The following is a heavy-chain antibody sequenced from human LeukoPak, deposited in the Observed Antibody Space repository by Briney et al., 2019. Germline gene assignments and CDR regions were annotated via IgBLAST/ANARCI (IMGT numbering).Heavy chain of an antibody. CDR2: ISAYNGNT. J-gene: IGHJ4*02. CDR1: GYTFSSYA. CDR3: ARDHGSRARYFDS. D-gene: IGHD2-2*01. V-gene: IGHV1-18*01. Sequence: GASVKVSCKASGYTFSSYAISWVRQAPGQELEWMGWISAYNGNTNYAQKLQGRVTMTTDTSTSTAYMELRSLRSDDTALYFCARDHGSRARYFDSWGQGTLVTVSS.